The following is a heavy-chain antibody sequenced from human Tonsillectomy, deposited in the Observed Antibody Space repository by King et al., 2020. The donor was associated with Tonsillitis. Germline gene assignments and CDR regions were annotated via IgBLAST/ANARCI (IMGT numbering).Heavy chain of an antibody. Sequence: QLQESGPGLVKPSETLSLTCTVSGGSISSYYWSWIRQPPGEGLEWIGYIYYSGSTNYNPSLKSRVTISVDTFKNQFSLKLSSVTAAATAVYYCAKYGDYRNGAFDIWGQGTMVPVSS. V-gene: IGHV4-59*01. D-gene: IGHD4-17*01. J-gene: IGHJ3*02. CDR2: IYYSGST. CDR3: AKYGDYRNGAFDI. CDR1: GGSISSYY.